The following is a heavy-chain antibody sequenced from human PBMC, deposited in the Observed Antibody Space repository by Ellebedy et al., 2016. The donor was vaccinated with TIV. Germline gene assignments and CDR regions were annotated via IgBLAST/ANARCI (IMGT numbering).Heavy chain of an antibody. CDR1: GFTFSSYN. V-gene: IGHV3-48*04. J-gene: IGHJ4*02. CDR3: ARDMGRWLQFLSF. CDR2: ISSDTLTT. D-gene: IGHD5-24*01. Sequence: GESLKISCAASGFTFSSYNIIWVRQAPGKGLEWISYISSDTLTTEYADSVKGRFTISRDNAKNSVYLQMKSLRAEDTAVYFCARDMGRWLQFLSFWGQGTLVTVSS.